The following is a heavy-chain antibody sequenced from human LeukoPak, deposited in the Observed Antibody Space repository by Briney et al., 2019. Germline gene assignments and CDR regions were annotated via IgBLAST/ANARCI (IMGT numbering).Heavy chain of an antibody. CDR3: TRDRYSGSYYGDY. V-gene: IGHV3-49*03. Sequence: GGSLRLSCTASGFTFGDYAMSWFRQAPGKGLEWVGFIRSKAYGGTTEYAASVKGRFTISRDDSKSIAYQQMNSLKTEDTAVYYCTRDRYSGSYYGDYWGQGTLVTVSS. CDR2: IRSKAYGGTT. J-gene: IGHJ4*02. D-gene: IGHD1-26*01. CDR1: GFTFGDYA.